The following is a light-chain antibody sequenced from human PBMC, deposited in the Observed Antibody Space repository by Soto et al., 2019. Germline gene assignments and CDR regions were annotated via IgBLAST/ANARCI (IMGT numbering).Light chain of an antibody. CDR3: CSYTPSSTWV. CDR1: SSDVGTYNS. J-gene: IGLJ3*02. Sequence: QSALTQPASVSGSPGQSVTISCTGTSSDVGTYNSVCWYQQHTGKAPKLMIYEVSNRPSGVSNRFSVSKSGNTASLTISWLDADEEDYYYCCSYTPSSTWVFGGGTKLNVL. CDR2: EVS. V-gene: IGLV2-14*01.